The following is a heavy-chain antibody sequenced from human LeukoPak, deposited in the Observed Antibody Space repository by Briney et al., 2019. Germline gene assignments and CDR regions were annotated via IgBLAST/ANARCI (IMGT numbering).Heavy chain of an antibody. CDR1: GFTFSTYS. J-gene: IGHJ4*02. CDR3: VRLFGGVTTFDY. V-gene: IGHV3-7*01. CDR2: INQDGSAE. Sequence: GGSLRLSCAASGFTFSTYSMSWVCQAPGKGLDRVASINQDGSAEYYVDSVRGRFTISRDNAKNSLYLQVNSLRVDDTAVYYCVRLFGGVTTFDYWGQGTLVTVSS. D-gene: IGHD4-17*01.